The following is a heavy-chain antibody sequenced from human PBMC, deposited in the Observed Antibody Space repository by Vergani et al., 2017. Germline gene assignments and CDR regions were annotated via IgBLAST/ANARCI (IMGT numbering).Heavy chain of an antibody. V-gene: IGHV2-26*01. Sequence: QVTLKESGPVLVKPTETLTLTCTVSGFSLSNARMGVSWIRQPPGKALEWLAHIFSNDEKSYSTSLKSRLTISKDTSKSQVVLTMTNMDPVDTATYYCARNYYDVWSGYYKYYFDYWGQGTLVTVSS. J-gene: IGHJ4*02. D-gene: IGHD3-3*01. CDR2: IFSNDEK. CDR3: ARNYYDVWSGYYKYYFDY. CDR1: GFSLSNARMG.